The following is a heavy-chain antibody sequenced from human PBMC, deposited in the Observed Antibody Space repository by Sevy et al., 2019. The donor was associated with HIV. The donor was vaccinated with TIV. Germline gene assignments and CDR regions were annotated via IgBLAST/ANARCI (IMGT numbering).Heavy chain of an antibody. CDR2: ISGSGGST. V-gene: IGHV3-23*01. D-gene: IGHD2-21*01. CDR3: AKEGYCGGDCYGAFDI. Sequence: GVSLRLSCAASGFTFSSYAMSWVRQAPGKGLEWVSAISGSGGSTYYADSVKGRFTISRDNSKNTLYLQMNSLRAEDTAVYYCAKEGYCGGDCYGAFDIWGQGTMVTVSS. CDR1: GFTFSSYA. J-gene: IGHJ3*02.